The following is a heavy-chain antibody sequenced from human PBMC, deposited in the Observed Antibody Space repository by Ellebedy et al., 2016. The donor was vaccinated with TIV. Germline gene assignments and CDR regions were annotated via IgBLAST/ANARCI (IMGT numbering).Heavy chain of an antibody. Sequence: SETLSLTXTVSGGSISSGGYYWSWIRQHPGKGLEWIGYIYYSGSTYYNPSLKSRVTISVDTSKNQFSLKLSSVTAADTAVYYCARQYYYDSQTGWFDPWGQGTLVTVSS. CDR3: ARQYYYDSQTGWFDP. CDR2: IYYSGST. D-gene: IGHD3-22*01. CDR1: GGSISSGGYY. V-gene: IGHV4-31*03. J-gene: IGHJ5*02.